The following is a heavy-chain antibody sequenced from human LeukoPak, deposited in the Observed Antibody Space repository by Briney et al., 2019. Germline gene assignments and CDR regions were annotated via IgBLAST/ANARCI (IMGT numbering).Heavy chain of an antibody. J-gene: IGHJ4*02. CDR1: VGSISSYY. D-gene: IGHD6-19*01. CDR2: IYTTGST. V-gene: IGHV4-4*07. CDR3: ARQIAVARKAEFDC. Sequence: SETLSLTCTVSVGSISSYYWTWIRQPAGKGLEWIGGIYTTGSTNYNPSLNSRVTMSVDTSKNQFSLKLSSVTAADTAVYYCARQIAVARKAEFDCWGQGTPVTVSA.